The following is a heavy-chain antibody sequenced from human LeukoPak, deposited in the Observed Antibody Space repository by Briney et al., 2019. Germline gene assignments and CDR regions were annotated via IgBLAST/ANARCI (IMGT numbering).Heavy chain of an antibody. CDR3: ARSPYVWGSHRPYYFDY. V-gene: IGHV3-48*03. J-gene: IGHJ4*02. D-gene: IGHD3-16*02. CDR2: ISSSGSTI. Sequence: PGGSLRLSCAASGFTFSSYEMNWVRQAPGKGLEWVSYISSSGSTIYYADSVKGRFTISRDNAKNSLYLQMNSLRAEDTAVYYCARSPYVWGSHRPYYFDYWGQGTLVTVSS. CDR1: GFTFSSYE.